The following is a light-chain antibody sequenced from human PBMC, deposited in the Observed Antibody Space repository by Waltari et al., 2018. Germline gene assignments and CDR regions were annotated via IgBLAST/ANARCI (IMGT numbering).Light chain of an antibody. CDR1: SSNIGNNA. V-gene: IGLV1-36*01. Sequence: QSVLTQPPSVSEAPRPRVTISCSGSSSNIGNNAVNWYQQLPGKAPKLLIYYDDLLPSGVSDRFSGSKSGTSASLAISGLQSEDEADYYCAAWDDSLNGYVFGTGTKVTVL. J-gene: IGLJ1*01. CDR3: AAWDDSLNGYV. CDR2: YDD.